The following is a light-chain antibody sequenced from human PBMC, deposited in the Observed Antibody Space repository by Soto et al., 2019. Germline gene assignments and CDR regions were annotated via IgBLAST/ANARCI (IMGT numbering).Light chain of an antibody. Sequence: QSVLTQPPSVSGAPGQRVTISCTGSSSNIGAGYDVHWYQHLPGTAPNLLIYDNTNRPSGVPDRFSGSKSGTSAFLAITGLQAEDEADYYCQSYDRSLSDYVFGSGTKLTVL. V-gene: IGLV1-40*01. CDR1: SSNIGAGYD. CDR3: QSYDRSLSDYV. CDR2: DNT. J-gene: IGLJ1*01.